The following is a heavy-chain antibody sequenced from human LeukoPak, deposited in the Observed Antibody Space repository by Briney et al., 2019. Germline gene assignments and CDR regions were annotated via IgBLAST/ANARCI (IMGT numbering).Heavy chain of an antibody. D-gene: IGHD6-19*01. Sequence: SETLSLTCAVYGGSFSGYCWSWIRQPPGKGLEWIGEINHSGSTNYNPSLKSRVTISVDTSKNQFSLKLSSVTAADTAVYYCARPSGYSSGWTSYYGMDVWGQGTTVTVSS. V-gene: IGHV4-34*01. CDR1: GGSFSGYC. CDR2: INHSGST. CDR3: ARPSGYSSGWTSYYGMDV. J-gene: IGHJ6*02.